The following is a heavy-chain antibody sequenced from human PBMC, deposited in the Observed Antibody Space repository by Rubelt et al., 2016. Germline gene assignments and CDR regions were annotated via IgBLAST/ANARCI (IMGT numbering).Heavy chain of an antibody. D-gene: IGHD3-22*01. V-gene: IGHV3-74*03. CDR1: GFPFSNFW. CDR3: VKEYYYDGSGYFHGGFDH. CDR2: IRSDGSYT. J-gene: IGHJ4*02. Sequence: AASGFPFSNFWMHWVRQAPGKGLVWVSGIRSDGSYTMYADSVKGRSTISSDNAKNTLDLQMNSLRAEDTAMYFCVKEYYYDGSGYFHGGFDHWGQGTLVTVSS.